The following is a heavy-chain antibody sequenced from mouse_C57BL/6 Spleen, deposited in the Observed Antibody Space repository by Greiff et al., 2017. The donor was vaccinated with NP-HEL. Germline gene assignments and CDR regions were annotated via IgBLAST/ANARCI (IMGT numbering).Heavy chain of an antibody. CDR2: IDPSDSYT. D-gene: IGHD1-1*01. Sequence: QVQLQQSGAELVMPGASVKLSCKASGYTFTSYWMHWVKQRPGQGLEWIGEIDPSDSYTNYNQKFKGKSTLTVDKSSSTAYMQLSSLTSEDSAVYYCARSYYYGSRRAWFAYWGQGTLVTVSA. CDR3: ARSYYYGSRRAWFAY. V-gene: IGHV1-69*01. CDR1: GYTFTSYW. J-gene: IGHJ3*01.